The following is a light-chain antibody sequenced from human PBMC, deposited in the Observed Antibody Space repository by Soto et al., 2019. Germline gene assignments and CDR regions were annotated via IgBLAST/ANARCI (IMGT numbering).Light chain of an antibody. V-gene: IGKV1-9*01. J-gene: IGKJ1*01. CDR3: QQVKSFPPT. CDR2: AAS. Sequence: DIQLTQSPSFLSASVGDRVTITCRASQDISSYLAWYRQMPGKAPEVLIYAASTLQSGVPSRFSGSGSGTEFTLTISSLQPEDFATYYCQQVKSFPPTFGQGTQVEIK. CDR1: QDISSY.